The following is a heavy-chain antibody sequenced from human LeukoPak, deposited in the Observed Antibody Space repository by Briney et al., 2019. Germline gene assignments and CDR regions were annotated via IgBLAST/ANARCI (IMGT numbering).Heavy chain of an antibody. Sequence: PGGSLRLSCAASGFTFSNYWMSWVRQAPGKGLEWVANIRQDGSEKYYVDSMRGRFTISRDNAKNSLYLQMSSLRAEDTAVYYCARSTAGLDYRGQGTLVTVSS. D-gene: IGHD1-1*01. CDR2: IRQDGSEK. CDR1: GFTFSNYW. V-gene: IGHV3-7*01. J-gene: IGHJ4*02. CDR3: ARSTAGLDY.